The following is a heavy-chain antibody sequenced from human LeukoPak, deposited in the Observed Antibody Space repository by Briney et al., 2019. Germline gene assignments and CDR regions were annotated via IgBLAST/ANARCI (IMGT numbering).Heavy chain of an antibody. CDR2: IYSGGST. CDR3: TTTIGWELFIDY. J-gene: IGHJ4*02. D-gene: IGHD1-26*01. V-gene: IGHV3-66*01. Sequence: GGSLSLSCVTSGFNFRSYWMNWVRQAPGRGLEWVSVIYSGGSTYYADSVRGRFTISRDNSKNTLYLQMNSLRAEDTAVYYCTTTIGWELFIDYWGQGTLVTVSS. CDR1: GFNFRSYW.